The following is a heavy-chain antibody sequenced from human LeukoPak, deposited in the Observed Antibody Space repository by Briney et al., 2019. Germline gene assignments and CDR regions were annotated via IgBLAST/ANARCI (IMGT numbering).Heavy chain of an antibody. J-gene: IGHJ3*02. V-gene: IGHV5-51*01. CDR1: GYSFTTYW. CDR2: IYPGDSDT. CDR3: ARLSMIDTFDI. Sequence: GESLQISCKASGYSFTTYWIGWVRQMPGKGLEWMAIIYPGDSDTKYSPSFQDQVTISADKSINTAYLHWRSLKASDTAMYYCARLSMIDTFDIWGLGTVVTVSS. D-gene: IGHD3-22*01.